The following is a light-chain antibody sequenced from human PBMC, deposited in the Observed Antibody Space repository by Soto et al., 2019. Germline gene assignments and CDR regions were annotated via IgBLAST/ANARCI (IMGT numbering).Light chain of an antibody. Sequence: EIVLTQSPGSLSLSLGERATLSCRASQSVDSAFFAWYQQKPGQPPRLLMYGASRRATGIPDRFSGSGSGTDFTLTISRLEPEDLAVYYCQQYASSQTFGQGTKLEI. CDR2: GAS. J-gene: IGKJ1*01. CDR1: QSVDSAF. V-gene: IGKV3-20*01. CDR3: QQYASSQT.